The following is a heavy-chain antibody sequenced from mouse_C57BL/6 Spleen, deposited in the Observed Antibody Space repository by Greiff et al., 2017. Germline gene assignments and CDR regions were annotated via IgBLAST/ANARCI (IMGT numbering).Heavy chain of an antibody. Sequence: VKLMESGAELVKPGASVKLSCKASGYTFTEYTIHWVKQRSGQGLEWIGWFYPGSGSIKYNEKFKDKATLTADKSSSTVYMELSRLTSEDSAVYFCARHEGDGKEFAYWGQGTLVTVSA. CDR3: ARHEGDGKEFAY. CDR1: GYTFTEYT. D-gene: IGHD2-1*01. J-gene: IGHJ3*01. V-gene: IGHV1-62-2*01. CDR2: FYPGSGSI.